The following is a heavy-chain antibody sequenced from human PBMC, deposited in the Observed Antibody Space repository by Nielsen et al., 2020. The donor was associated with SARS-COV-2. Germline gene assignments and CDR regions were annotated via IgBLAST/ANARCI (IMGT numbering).Heavy chain of an antibody. CDR3: ARAYYGSGSYPSPDY. J-gene: IGHJ4*02. CDR1: GYTFTSYG. Sequence: ASVKVSCKASGYTFTSYGISWVRQAPGQGLEWMGWISAYNGNTNYAQKLQGRVTVTTDTSTSTAYMELRSLRSDDTAVYYCARAYYGSGSYPSPDYWGQGTLVTVSS. CDR2: ISAYNGNT. V-gene: IGHV1-18*01. D-gene: IGHD3-10*01.